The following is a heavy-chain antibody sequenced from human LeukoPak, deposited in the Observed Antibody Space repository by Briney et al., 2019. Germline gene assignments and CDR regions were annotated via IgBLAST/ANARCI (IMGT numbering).Heavy chain of an antibody. V-gene: IGHV4-59*11. J-gene: IGHJ4*02. D-gene: IGHD1-26*01. CDR2: VSYNGDT. Sequence: PSETLSLTCTVSGGSISGHFWSWIRQPPGKGLEWIGFVSYNGDTNYSPSFNGRVTISLDTSKSQFSLNLNSVTAADTAAYFCARGGASSRYFGYWGQGTLVTVSS. CDR1: GGSISGHF. CDR3: ARGGASSRYFGY.